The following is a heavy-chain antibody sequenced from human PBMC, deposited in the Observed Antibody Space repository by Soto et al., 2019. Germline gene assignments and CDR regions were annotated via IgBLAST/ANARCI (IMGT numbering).Heavy chain of an antibody. Sequence: QLQLQESGPGLVKPSETLSLTCTVSGDSISSSYYWGWVRQPPGEGLECIGAVYYTGFTYYNPSLQIRLTISLDTSKNQFSLRLSSVTAADTAIYYCARLPVVVIALGYFDPWGRGTLVTVSS. CDR1: GDSISSSYY. CDR3: ARLPVVVIALGYFDP. CDR2: VYYTGFT. D-gene: IGHD2-21*01. J-gene: IGHJ5*02. V-gene: IGHV4-39*01.